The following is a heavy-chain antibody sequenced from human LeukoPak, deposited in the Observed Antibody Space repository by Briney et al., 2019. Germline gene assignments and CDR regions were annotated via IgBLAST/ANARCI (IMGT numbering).Heavy chain of an antibody. CDR2: IYYSGST. V-gene: IGHV4-30-4*01. CDR3: ARGGFGSSSEYFDY. J-gene: IGHJ4*02. Sequence: SETLSLTCTVSGGSISSGDYYWSWIRQPPGKGLEWIGYIYYSGSTYYNPSLKSRVTISVDTSKNQFSLKLSSVTAADTAVYYCARGGFGSSSEYFDYWGQGTLVTVSS. CDR1: GGSISSGDYY. D-gene: IGHD6-6*01.